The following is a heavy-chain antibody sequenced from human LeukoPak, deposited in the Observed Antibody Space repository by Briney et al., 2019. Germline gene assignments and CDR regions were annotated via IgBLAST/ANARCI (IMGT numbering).Heavy chain of an antibody. J-gene: IGHJ1*01. CDR1: GGTFRTYS. D-gene: IGHD2-21*02. CDR2: IIPIFGTA. CDR3: ASGVVVTLYFQH. Sequence: ASVKVSCKASGGTFRTYSVTWVRQAPGQGLEWMGGIIPIFGTANYAQKFQGRVTITTDESTSTAYMELSSLRSEDTAVYYCASGVVVTLYFQHWGQGTLVTVSS. V-gene: IGHV1-69*05.